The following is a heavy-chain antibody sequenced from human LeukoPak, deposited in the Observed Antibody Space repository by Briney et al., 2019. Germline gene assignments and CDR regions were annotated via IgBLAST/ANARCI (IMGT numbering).Heavy chain of an antibody. J-gene: IGHJ4*02. CDR1: GFTFSNYH. D-gene: IGHD2-21*01. Sequence: GGSLRLSCAASGFTFSNYHINWIRQAPGKGLERVSSISDTSSYIYYADSVKGRFTISRDNAKNSLYLQMNSLRAEDTAVYYCARGLCGGDCYDYWGQGTLVTVSS. V-gene: IGHV3-21*01. CDR3: ARGLCGGDCYDY. CDR2: ISDTSSYI.